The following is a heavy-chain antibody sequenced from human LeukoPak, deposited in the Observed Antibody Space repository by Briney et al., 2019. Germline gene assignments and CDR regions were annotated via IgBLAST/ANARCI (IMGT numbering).Heavy chain of an antibody. Sequence: SETLSLTCAVYGGSFSGYYWSWIRQPPGKGLEWIGEINHSGSTNYNPSLKSRVTIPVDTSKNQFSLKLSSVTAADTAVYYCARGYSYGSRFRYWGQGTLVTVSS. V-gene: IGHV4-34*01. J-gene: IGHJ4*02. D-gene: IGHD5-18*01. CDR3: ARGYSYGSRFRY. CDR2: INHSGST. CDR1: GGSFSGYY.